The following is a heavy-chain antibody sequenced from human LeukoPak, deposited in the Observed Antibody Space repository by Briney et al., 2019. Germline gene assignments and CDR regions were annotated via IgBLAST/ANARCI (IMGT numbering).Heavy chain of an antibody. D-gene: IGHD3-3*01. J-gene: IGHJ6*02. CDR3: ARDRDYDFWSGYQRGHADYYGMDV. CDR2: IYYSGST. CDR1: GGSVGSGSYY. Sequence: PSETLSLTCTVSGGSVGSGSYYWSWIRQPPGKGLEWIGYIYYSGSTNYNPSLKSRVTISVDTSKNQFSLKLSSVTAADTAVYYCARDRDYDFWSGYQRGHADYYGMDVWGQGTTVTVSS. V-gene: IGHV4-61*01.